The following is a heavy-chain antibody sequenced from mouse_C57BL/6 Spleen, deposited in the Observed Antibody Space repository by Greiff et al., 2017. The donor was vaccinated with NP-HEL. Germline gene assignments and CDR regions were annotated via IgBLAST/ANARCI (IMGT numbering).Heavy chain of an antibody. CDR1: GYTFTSYW. CDR3: ARSLLGSSYVDY. V-gene: IGHV1-50*01. D-gene: IGHD1-1*01. CDR2: IDPSDSYT. Sequence: VQLQQPGAELVKPGASVKLSCKASGYTFTSYWMQWVKQRPGQGLEWIGEIDPSDSYTNYNQKFKGKATLTVDTSSSTAYMQLSSLTSEDSAVYYCARSLLGSSYVDYWGQGTSVTVSS. J-gene: IGHJ4*01.